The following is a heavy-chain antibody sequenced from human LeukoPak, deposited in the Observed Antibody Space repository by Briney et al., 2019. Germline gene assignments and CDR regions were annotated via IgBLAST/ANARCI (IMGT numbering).Heavy chain of an antibody. CDR3: AGGTTVTNLDY. J-gene: IGHJ4*02. D-gene: IGHD4-17*01. CDR2: IYYSGST. CDR1: GGSISSSSYY. Sequence: PSETLSLTCTVSGGSISSSSYYWGWIRQPPGKGLEWIGSIYYSGSTYYNPSLKSRVTISVDTSKNQFSLKLSSVTAADTAVYYCAGGTTVTNLDYWGQGTLVTVSS. V-gene: IGHV4-39*01.